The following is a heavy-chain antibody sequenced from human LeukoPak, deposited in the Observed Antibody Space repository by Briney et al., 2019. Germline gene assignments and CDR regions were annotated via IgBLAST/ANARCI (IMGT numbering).Heavy chain of an antibody. D-gene: IGHD6-19*01. V-gene: IGHV1-18*01. CDR3: ARADIRAIASSGWYGFDY. CDR2: ISAYNGNT. J-gene: IGHJ4*02. Sequence: ASVKVSCMASGYTFTSYGISWVRQAPGQGLEWMGWISAYNGNTNYAQKLQGRVTMTTDTSTRIAYMELRSLRSDDTAVYYCARADIRAIASSGWYGFDYWGQGTLVTVSS. CDR1: GYTFTSYG.